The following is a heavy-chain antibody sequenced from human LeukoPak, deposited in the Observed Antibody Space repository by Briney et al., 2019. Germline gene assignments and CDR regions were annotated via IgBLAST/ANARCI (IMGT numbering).Heavy chain of an antibody. CDR1: GFTFSSYG. CDR3: ARDMDYGESSDY. CDR2: IWYDGSNK. D-gene: IGHD4-17*01. V-gene: IGHV3-33*01. J-gene: IGHJ4*02. Sequence: GGSLRLSCAASGFTFSSYGMHWVRQAPGKGLEWVAVIWYDGSNKYYADSVKGRFTISRDNSKNTLYLQMNSLRAEDTAVYYCARDMDYGESSDYWGQGTLVTVSS.